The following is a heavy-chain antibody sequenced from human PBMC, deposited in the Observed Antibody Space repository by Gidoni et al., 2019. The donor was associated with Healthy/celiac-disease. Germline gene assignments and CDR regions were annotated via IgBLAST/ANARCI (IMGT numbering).Heavy chain of an antibody. Sequence: QVQLVESGGGVVQPGRSLSLPCAASGFTFSSYGLYWVRQAPGKGLAGVAVIWYDGSNKYYADSVKGRFTISRDNSKNTLYLQMNSLRAEDTAVYYCARGSGSYSHFDYWGQGTLVTVSS. J-gene: IGHJ4*02. CDR3: ARGSGSYSHFDY. V-gene: IGHV3-33*01. CDR1: GFTFSSYG. D-gene: IGHD1-26*01. CDR2: IWYDGSNK.